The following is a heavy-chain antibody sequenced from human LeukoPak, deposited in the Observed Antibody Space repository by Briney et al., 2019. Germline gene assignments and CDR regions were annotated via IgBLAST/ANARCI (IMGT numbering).Heavy chain of an antibody. V-gene: IGHV3-11*01. J-gene: IGHJ4*02. D-gene: IGHD3-10*01. Sequence: GGSLRLSCAASEFTFSDYYMSWIRQAPGKGLEWVSYISSSGSTIYYADSVKGRFTISRDNAKNSLYLQMNSLRAEDTALYYCAKDRSYGSGSYYNELDYWGQGTLVTVSS. CDR3: AKDRSYGSGSYYNELDY. CDR1: EFTFSDYY. CDR2: ISSSGSTI.